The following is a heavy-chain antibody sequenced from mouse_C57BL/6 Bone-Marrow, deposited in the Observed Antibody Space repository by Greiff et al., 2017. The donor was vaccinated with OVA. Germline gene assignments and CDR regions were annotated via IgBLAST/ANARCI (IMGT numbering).Heavy chain of an antibody. CDR3: AREGGYFDV. CDR1: GFTFSDYY. Sequence: DVKLVESEGGLVQPGSSMKLSCTASGFTFSDYYMAWVRQVPEKGLEWVANINYDGSSTYYLDSLKSRFIISRDNAKNILYLQMSSLKSEDTATYYCAREGGYFDVWGTGTTVTVSS. J-gene: IGHJ1*03. CDR2: INYDGSST. V-gene: IGHV5-16*01.